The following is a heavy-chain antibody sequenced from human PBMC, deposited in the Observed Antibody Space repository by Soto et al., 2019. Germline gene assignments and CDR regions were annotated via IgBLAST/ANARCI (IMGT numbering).Heavy chain of an antibody. J-gene: IGHJ1*01. Sequence: SETLSLTCSVSGDSISTDDYYWSWIRQPPGKGLEWIGYIYYSGTTYYNPSLKSRVTISIDTSKNQFSLKLSSVTAADTAVYYCARVMSDCSGGVCYHADEYFQHWGQGTLVTVS. D-gene: IGHD2-15*01. CDR3: ARVMSDCSGGVCYHADEYFQH. V-gene: IGHV4-30-4*01. CDR1: GDSISTDDYY. CDR2: IYYSGTT.